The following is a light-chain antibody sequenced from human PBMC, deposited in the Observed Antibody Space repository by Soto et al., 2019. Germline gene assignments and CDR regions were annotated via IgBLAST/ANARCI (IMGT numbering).Light chain of an antibody. J-gene: IGKJ1*01. CDR3: QQRSNWPPAWT. CDR1: QSVSRY. V-gene: IGKV3-11*01. CDR2: DAS. Sequence: EIVLTQSPATLSLSPGERATLSCRASQSVSRYLAWYQQKPGQAPSLLIYDASNRATGIPARFSGSGSGTDFTHTISSLEPEDFSVYYCQQRSNWPPAWTFGQGTKVEIK.